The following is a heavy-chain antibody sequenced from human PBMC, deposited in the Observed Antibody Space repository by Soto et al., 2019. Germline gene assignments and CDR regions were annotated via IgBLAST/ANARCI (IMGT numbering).Heavy chain of an antibody. J-gene: IGHJ4*02. V-gene: IGHV4-59*12. CDR3: ARGHPFDY. CDR1: DGSIGSYY. CDR2: ISYSEST. Sequence: SETLSLTCTVSDGSIGSYYWSWIRQPPGKGLEWIAYISYSESTNYNPSLKNRVTTSLNTSKSQLYLRLTSVTAADTAVYFCARGHPFDYWGQGALVTVSS.